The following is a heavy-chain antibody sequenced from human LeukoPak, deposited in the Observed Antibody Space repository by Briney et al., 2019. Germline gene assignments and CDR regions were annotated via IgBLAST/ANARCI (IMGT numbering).Heavy chain of an antibody. CDR2: VYYTGST. V-gene: IGHV4-61*01. Sequence: SETLSLTCTVFGGSVSSASYYWSCIRQPPGKGLEWIAYVYYTGSTNYNPSLKSRVTISLDTSKNQFSLNLSSVTAADTAVYYCARTQYCSTTSCYFGYFDYWGQGTLVTVSS. CDR3: ARTQYCSTTSCYFGYFDY. CDR1: GGSVSSASYY. J-gene: IGHJ4*02. D-gene: IGHD2-2*01.